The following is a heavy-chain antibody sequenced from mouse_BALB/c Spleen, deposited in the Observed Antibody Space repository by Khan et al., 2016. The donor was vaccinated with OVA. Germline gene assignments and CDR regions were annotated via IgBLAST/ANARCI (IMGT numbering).Heavy chain of an antibody. Sequence: VQLQESGPGLVAPSQSLSITCTVSGFSLSRYNIHWVRQPPGKGLEWLGMIWGGGGTDYNSTLKSRLGISKDNSKSQVFLKMNSRQTNDSAMYYCARAYYRYDGYYAMDYWGQGTSVTVSS. D-gene: IGHD2-14*01. V-gene: IGHV2-6-4*01. CDR1: GFSLSRYN. J-gene: IGHJ4*01. CDR3: ARAYYRYDGYYAMDY. CDR2: IWGGGGT.